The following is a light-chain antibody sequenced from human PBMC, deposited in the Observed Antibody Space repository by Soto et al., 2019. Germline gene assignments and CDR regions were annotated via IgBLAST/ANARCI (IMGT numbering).Light chain of an antibody. V-gene: IGKV3-15*01. CDR3: QQYYHWPRT. Sequence: EIVMTQSPATLSVSPGERATLSCRASQSVSINLAWYQQKPGQAPRLLMYAASTRPTSIAARFSGSGSGTDFILTITSLQSEDSGVFYCQQYYHWPRTFGQGTKVDIK. J-gene: IGKJ1*01. CDR1: QSVSIN. CDR2: AAS.